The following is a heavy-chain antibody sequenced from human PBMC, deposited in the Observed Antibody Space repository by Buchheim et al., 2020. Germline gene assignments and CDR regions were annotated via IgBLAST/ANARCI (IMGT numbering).Heavy chain of an antibody. Sequence: EVQLVESGGGLVGPGGSLTLSCATSGFTFHDHWMSWIRQAPGKGLEWIARVKSKGAGGTIDYVTSVKGRFTISRDDSKNMLYLQMNRLKNEDTAVYYCTTELRYWGQGTL. V-gene: IGHV3-15*01. CDR1: GFTFHDHW. CDR3: TTELRY. D-gene: IGHD3-9*01. CDR2: VKSKGAGGTI. J-gene: IGHJ4*02.